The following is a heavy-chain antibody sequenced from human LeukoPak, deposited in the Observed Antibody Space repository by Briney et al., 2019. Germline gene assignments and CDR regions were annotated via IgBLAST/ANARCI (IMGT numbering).Heavy chain of an antibody. V-gene: IGHV1-18*01. CDR1: GYTFTSYG. CDR3: ARDSPGYYYDSSGYYASDAFDI. Sequence: AASVKVSCKASGYTFTSYGISWVRQAPGQGLEWMGWISAYNGNTNYAQKLQGRVTMTTDTSTSTAYMELRSLRSDDTAVYYCARDSPGYYYDSSGYYASDAFDIWGQGTMGTVSS. CDR2: ISAYNGNT. D-gene: IGHD3-22*01. J-gene: IGHJ3*02.